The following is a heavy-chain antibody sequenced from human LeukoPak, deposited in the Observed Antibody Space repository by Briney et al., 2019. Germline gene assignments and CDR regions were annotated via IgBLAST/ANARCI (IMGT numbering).Heavy chain of an antibody. V-gene: IGHV3-48*04. Sequence: GGSLRLSCAASGSTFSSYSMNWVRQAPGKGLEWVSYISSSSSTIYYADSVKGRFTISRDNAKNSLYLQMNSLRAEDTAVYYCAREKWAAAGHPDDYWGQGTLVTVSS. CDR2: ISSSSSTI. CDR1: GSTFSSYS. CDR3: AREKWAAAGHPDDY. D-gene: IGHD6-13*01. J-gene: IGHJ4*02.